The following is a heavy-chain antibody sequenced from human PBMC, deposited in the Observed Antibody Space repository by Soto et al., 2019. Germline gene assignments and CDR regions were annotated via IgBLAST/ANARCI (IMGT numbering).Heavy chain of an antibody. J-gene: IGHJ6*02. V-gene: IGHV1-69*13. CDR1: GYTFTSYD. Sequence: SVKVSCKASGYTFTSYDINWVRQVPGQGLEWMGGLIPIFGTAHYAQKFQGSVTITADESTSTAYMELSSLRSEDTAVYYCARGGLRNYYYYYGMDVWGQGTTVTVSS. D-gene: IGHD4-17*01. CDR2: LIPIFGTA. CDR3: ARGGLRNYYYYYGMDV.